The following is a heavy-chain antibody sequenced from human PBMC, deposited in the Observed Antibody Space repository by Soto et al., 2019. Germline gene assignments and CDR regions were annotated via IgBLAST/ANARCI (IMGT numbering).Heavy chain of an antibody. CDR2: ISSSGGTI. CDR3: ARSYIAGFFNY. Sequence: PGGSLRLSCAASGFTFSDYYMSWVRQAPGKGLEWVAYISSSGGTIYYADSVKGRFTISRDNAKNSLYLQMNSLRAEDTAVYYCARSYIAGFFNYWGKGTLATVSS. CDR1: GFTFSDYY. V-gene: IGHV3-11*01. J-gene: IGHJ4*02. D-gene: IGHD2-15*01.